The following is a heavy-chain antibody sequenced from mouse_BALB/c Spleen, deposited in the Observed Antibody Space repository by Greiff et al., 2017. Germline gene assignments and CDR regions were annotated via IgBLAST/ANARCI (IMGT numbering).Heavy chain of an antibody. V-gene: IGHV5-4*02. J-gene: IGHJ4*01. CDR3: ARDSYLRY. CDR2: ISDGGSYT. CDR1: GFTFSDYY. D-gene: IGHD1-1*01. Sequence: EVKLMESGGGLVKPGGSLKLSCAASGFTFSDYYMYWVRQTPEKRLEWVATISDGGSYTYYPDSVKGRFTISRDNAKNNLYLQMSSLKSEDTAMYYCARDSYLRYWGQGTSVTVSS.